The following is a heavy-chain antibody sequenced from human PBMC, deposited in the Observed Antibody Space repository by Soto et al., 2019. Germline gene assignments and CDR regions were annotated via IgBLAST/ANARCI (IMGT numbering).Heavy chain of an antibody. CDR1: GFTFSSYG. Sequence: PGGSLRLSCAASGFTFSSYGMHWVRQAPGKGLEWVAVISYDGSNKYYADSVKGRFTISRDNSKNTLYLQMNSLRAEDTAVYYCAKNYGDYDYYYYYGMDVWGQGTTVTVSS. D-gene: IGHD4-17*01. V-gene: IGHV3-30*18. CDR3: AKNYGDYDYYYYYGMDV. CDR2: ISYDGSNK. J-gene: IGHJ6*02.